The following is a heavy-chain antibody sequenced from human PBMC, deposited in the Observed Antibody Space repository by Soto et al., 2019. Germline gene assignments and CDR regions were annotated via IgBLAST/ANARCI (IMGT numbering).Heavy chain of an antibody. D-gene: IGHD1-26*01. J-gene: IGHJ4*02. CDR2: IGSSGSSI. CDR1: GFTFRSFE. CDR3: ARMLSGSYRFFDY. Sequence: DVQLVESGGGLVQPEGSLKLSCAGSGFTFRSFEMNWVRQAPGKGLEWVAYIGSSGSSIYYTDSVRGRFSISRDKAKNTHHLQMNSPRDEDTAVYYGARMLSGSYRFFDYWGQGTLAIVSS. V-gene: IGHV3-48*03.